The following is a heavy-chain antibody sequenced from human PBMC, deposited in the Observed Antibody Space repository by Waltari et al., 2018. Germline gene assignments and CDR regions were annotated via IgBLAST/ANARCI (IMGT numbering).Heavy chain of an antibody. V-gene: IGHV3-15*01. CDR1: GFTFTPAW. CDR3: TTLDAPWGG. Sequence: EVQMVESGGGLVKPGDSLRLSCAASGFTFTPAWLTWVRQAPGKGLGWVGRSKRKRDGAITDFAAPVRGRFSISRDDSQNMVFLQMNSLRTEDTAVYYCTTLDAPWGGWGHGTLVTVSS. J-gene: IGHJ4*01. D-gene: IGHD7-27*01. CDR2: SKRKRDGAIT.